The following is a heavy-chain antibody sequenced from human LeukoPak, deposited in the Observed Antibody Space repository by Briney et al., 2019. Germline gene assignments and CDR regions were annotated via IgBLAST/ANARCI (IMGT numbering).Heavy chain of an antibody. V-gene: IGHV3-21*06. D-gene: IGHD3-10*01. Sequence: GGSLRLSCAASGFTFSSYEMNWVRQAPGKGLEWVSSISSSSSYIYYADSVKGRFTISRDNAKNSLYLQMSSLRVDDTAVYYCARLVRGFTSLPWGQGTLVTVSS. CDR1: GFTFSSYE. CDR3: ARLVRGFTSLP. J-gene: IGHJ5*02. CDR2: ISSSSSYI.